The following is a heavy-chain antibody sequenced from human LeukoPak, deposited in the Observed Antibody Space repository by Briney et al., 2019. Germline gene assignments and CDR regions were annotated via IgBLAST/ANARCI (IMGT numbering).Heavy chain of an antibody. CDR2: IKQDGSGE. D-gene: IGHD6-19*01. J-gene: IGHJ4*02. CDR3: TTGYSSGWYNEGNY. CDR1: GFTFSRYW. V-gene: IGHV3-7*01. Sequence: GGSLRLSCVASGFTFSRYWMSWVRQAPGKGLGWVAKIKQDGSGEHYLDSVKGRFTISRDNAKNSLYLQMNSLRADDTAVYFCTTGYSSGWYNEGNYWGQGTLVTVSS.